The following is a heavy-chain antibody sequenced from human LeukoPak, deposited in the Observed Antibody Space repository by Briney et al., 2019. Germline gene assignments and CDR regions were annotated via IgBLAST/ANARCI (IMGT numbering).Heavy chain of an antibody. CDR1: GGSISSYY. CDR2: IYYSGST. V-gene: IGHV4-59*01. Sequence: SETLSLTCTVSGGSISSYYWSWFRQPPGKGLEWIGYIYYSGSTNYNPSLKSRVTISVDTSKNQFSLKLSSVTAADTAVYYCARVRGDGDAFDIWGQGTMVTVSS. CDR3: ARVRGDGDAFDI. D-gene: IGHD2-21*02. J-gene: IGHJ3*02.